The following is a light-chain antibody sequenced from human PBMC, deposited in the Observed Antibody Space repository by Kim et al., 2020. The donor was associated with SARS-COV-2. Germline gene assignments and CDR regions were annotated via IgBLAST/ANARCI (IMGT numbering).Light chain of an antibody. CDR3: QAWDSSTVV. V-gene: IGLV3-1*01. Sequence: VSPGQTASITCSGDKLGDKYSCWYQQKPGQSPVLVLYQDSKRPSGIPERFSGSNSGNTATMTISGTQAMDEADYYCQAWDSSTVVFGGGTQLTVL. J-gene: IGLJ2*01. CDR1: KLGDKY. CDR2: QDS.